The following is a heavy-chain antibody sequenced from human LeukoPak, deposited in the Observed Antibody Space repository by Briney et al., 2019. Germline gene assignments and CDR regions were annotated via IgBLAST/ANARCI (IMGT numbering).Heavy chain of an antibody. CDR3: AKDSSSWYDTPLSHFDY. J-gene: IGHJ4*02. CDR1: GFTFVDYA. D-gene: IGHD6-13*01. Sequence: SGGSLRLSCAASGFTFVDYAMHWVRKAPGKGLEWVSGIGWNSGSIGYADSVKGRFTISRDNAKNSLYLQMNSLRAEDMALYYCAKDSSSWYDTPLSHFDYWGQGTLVTVSS. V-gene: IGHV3-9*03. CDR2: IGWNSGSI.